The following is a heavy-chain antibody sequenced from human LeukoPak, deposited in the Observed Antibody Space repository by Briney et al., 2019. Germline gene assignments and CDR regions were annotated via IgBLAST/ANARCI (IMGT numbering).Heavy chain of an antibody. CDR1: GYTLTDLS. J-gene: IGHJ3*02. Sequence: ASVKVSCKVSGYTLTDLSMHWVRQAPGKGLEWMGGFDPEDGETIYAQKFQGRVTMTEDTSTDTAYMELSSLRSEDTAVYYCATINSGWYFLHAFDIWGQGTMVTVSS. V-gene: IGHV1-24*01. D-gene: IGHD6-19*01. CDR3: ATINSGWYFLHAFDI. CDR2: FDPEDGET.